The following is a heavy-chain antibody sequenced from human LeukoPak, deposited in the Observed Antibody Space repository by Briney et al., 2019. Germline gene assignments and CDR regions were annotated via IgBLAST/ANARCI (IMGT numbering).Heavy chain of an antibody. Sequence: GGSLRLSCAASKFTSTRYAMHWVRQAPGKGLEWVAVISDDGTKKYYADSVKGRFTISRDNSKNMVYLEMSSLRADDTAVYYCARDYIAAIGFDYWGQGTLVSVSS. D-gene: IGHD6-13*01. CDR2: ISDDGTKK. J-gene: IGHJ4*02. CDR1: KFTSTRYA. V-gene: IGHV3-30-3*01. CDR3: ARDYIAAIGFDY.